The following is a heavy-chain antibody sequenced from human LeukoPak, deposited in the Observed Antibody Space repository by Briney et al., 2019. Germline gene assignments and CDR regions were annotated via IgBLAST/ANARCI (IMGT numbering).Heavy chain of an antibody. CDR2: ITGSGGST. CDR1: GFTFSNYA. V-gene: IGHV3-23*01. D-gene: IGHD3-9*01. J-gene: IGHJ4*02. CDR3: AKWGDYDVLTGYYDPDY. Sequence: GGSLRLSCAASGFTFSNYAMSWVRQAPGKGLEWVSAITGSGGSTYYADSVKGRFTISRDNSKNTLYLQMNSLRAEDAAVYYCAKWGDYDVLTGYYDPDYWGQGTLVTVSS.